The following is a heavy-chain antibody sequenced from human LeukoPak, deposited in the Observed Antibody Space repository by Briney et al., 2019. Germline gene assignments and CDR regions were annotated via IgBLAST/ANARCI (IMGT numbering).Heavy chain of an antibody. CDR2: IHYSGNT. V-gene: IGHV4-39*01. J-gene: IGHJ6*03. CDR3: AKGSGYEAQYYYYYMDV. Sequence: SETLSLTCTVSGGSISSSSYYWGWIRQPPGKGLEWIGSIHYSGNTYYNPSLKSRVTMSVDTSKNQFSLKLSSVTAADTAVYYCAKGSGYEAQYYYYYMDVWGKGTTVTISS. D-gene: IGHD5-12*01. CDR1: GGSISSSSYY.